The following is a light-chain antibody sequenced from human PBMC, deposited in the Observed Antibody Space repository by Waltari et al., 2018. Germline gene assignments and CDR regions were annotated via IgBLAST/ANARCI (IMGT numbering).Light chain of an antibody. Sequence: QSALTQPASVSESPGQSITISCTGTSSDVGNYHLSLWYLHNPGKAPNLILYEVNKRPSGVSNRFSGSKSGNTASLTISGLQAEDEADYFCCSYAGSHTWVFGGGTKVTVL. J-gene: IGLJ3*02. CDR2: EVN. CDR3: CSYAGSHTWV. CDR1: SSDVGNYHL. V-gene: IGLV2-23*02.